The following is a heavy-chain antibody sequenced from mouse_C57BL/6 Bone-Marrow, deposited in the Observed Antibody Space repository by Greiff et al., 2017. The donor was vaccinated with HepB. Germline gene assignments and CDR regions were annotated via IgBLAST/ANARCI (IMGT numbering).Heavy chain of an antibody. D-gene: IGHD1-1*01. Sequence: VQLQQSGAELAKPGASVKLSCKASGYTFTSYWMHWVKQRPGQGLEWIGYINPSSGYTKYNQKFKDKATLTADKSSSTAYMQLRSLTYEDSAVYYCARVLLLQPWYFDVWGTGTTVTVSS. CDR3: ARVLLLQPWYFDV. CDR1: GYTFTSYW. CDR2: INPSSGYT. V-gene: IGHV1-7*01. J-gene: IGHJ1*03.